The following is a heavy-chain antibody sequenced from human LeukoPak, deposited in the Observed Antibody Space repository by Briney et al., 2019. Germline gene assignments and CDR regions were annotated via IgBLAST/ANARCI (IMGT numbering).Heavy chain of an antibody. V-gene: IGHV4-61*05. D-gene: IGHD2-2*01. CDR1: GGSISSSSYY. Sequence: PSETLSLTRTVSGGSISSSSYYWGWIRQPPGKGLEWIGYIYYSGSTKYNPSLKSRVTISVDTSKSQFSLKLTSVTAADTAVYYCARLGIGVVPSAMLGDYYFDYWGQGTLVTVSS. CDR3: ARLGIGVVPSAMLGDYYFDY. CDR2: IYYSGST. J-gene: IGHJ4*02.